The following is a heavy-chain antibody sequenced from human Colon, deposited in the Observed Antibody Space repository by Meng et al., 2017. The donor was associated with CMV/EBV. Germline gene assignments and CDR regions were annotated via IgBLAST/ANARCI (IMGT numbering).Heavy chain of an antibody. V-gene: IGHV3-23*03. CDR3: AKGSEYFDFWSSSD. CDR2: LYTDGPTT. CDR1: GFTFSSYA. Sequence: GESLKISCAASGFTFSSYAMSWVRQAPGKGLEWVSILYTDGPTTNYADSVKGRYTISRDNSKNTLYLQMDSLRGEDTAVYYCAKGSEYFDFWSSSDWGQGTLVTVSS. J-gene: IGHJ4*02. D-gene: IGHD3-3*01.